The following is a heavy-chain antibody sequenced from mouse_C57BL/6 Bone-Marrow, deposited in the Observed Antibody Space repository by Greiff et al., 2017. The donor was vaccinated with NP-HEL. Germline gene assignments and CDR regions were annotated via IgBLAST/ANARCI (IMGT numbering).Heavy chain of an antibody. Sequence: EVKLVESGGGLVQPGESLKLSCESNEYEFPSHDMSWVRKTPEKRLELVAAINSDGGSTYYPDTMERRFIISRDNTKKTLYLQMSSLRSEDTALYYCARQRGYYSNYDAMDYWGQGTSVTVSS. J-gene: IGHJ4*01. V-gene: IGHV5-2*01. D-gene: IGHD2-5*01. CDR1: EYEFPSHD. CDR3: ARQRGYYSNYDAMDY. CDR2: INSDGGST.